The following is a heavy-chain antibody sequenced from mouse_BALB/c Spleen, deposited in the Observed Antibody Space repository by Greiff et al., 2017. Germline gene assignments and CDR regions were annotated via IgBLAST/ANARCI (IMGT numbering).Heavy chain of an antibody. Sequence: DVQLQESGPGLVKPSQSLSLTCTVTGYSITSDYAWNWIRQFPGNKLEWMGYISYSGSTSYNPSLKSRISITRDTSKNQFFLQLNSVTTEDTATYYCARSYYYGSTWFAYWGQGTLVTVSA. V-gene: IGHV3-2*02. D-gene: IGHD1-1*01. J-gene: IGHJ3*01. CDR2: ISYSGST. CDR1: GYSITSDYA. CDR3: ARSYYYGSTWFAY.